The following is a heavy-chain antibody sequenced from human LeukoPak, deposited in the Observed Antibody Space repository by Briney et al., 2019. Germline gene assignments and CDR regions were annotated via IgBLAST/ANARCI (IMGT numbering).Heavy chain of an antibody. CDR1: GGSISSYY. Sequence: TSETLSLTCTVSGGSISSYYWSWLRQPAGKGLEWLGRIYTSGSTNYNPSLKSRVTMSVDTSKIQFSLKLSSVTAADTAVYYCAREPFPSGSGSYLNYYYYYYMDVWGKGTTVTVSS. J-gene: IGHJ6*03. CDR3: AREPFPSGSGSYLNYYYYYYMDV. D-gene: IGHD1-26*01. CDR2: IYTSGST. V-gene: IGHV4-4*07.